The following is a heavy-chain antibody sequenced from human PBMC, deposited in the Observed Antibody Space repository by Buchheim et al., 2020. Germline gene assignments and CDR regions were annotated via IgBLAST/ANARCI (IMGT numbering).Heavy chain of an antibody. V-gene: IGHV4-34*01. Sequence: QVQLQQWGAGLLKPSETLSLTCAVYGGSFSGYYWSWIRQPPGKGLEWIGEINHSGSTNYNPSLKSRVTISVDTSKNQFSLKLSSVTAADTAVYYCARHSPAGEQWLVLSWFDPWGQGTL. CDR2: INHSGST. CDR3: ARHSPAGEQWLVLSWFDP. J-gene: IGHJ5*02. CDR1: GGSFSGYY. D-gene: IGHD6-19*01.